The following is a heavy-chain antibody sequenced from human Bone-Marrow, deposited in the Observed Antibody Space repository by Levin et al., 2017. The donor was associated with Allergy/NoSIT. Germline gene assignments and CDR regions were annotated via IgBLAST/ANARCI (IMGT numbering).Heavy chain of an antibody. V-gene: IGHV3-11*01. D-gene: IGHD3-22*01. J-gene: IGHJ2*01. Sequence: PGGSLRLSCAASGFTFSDYYMSWIRQAPGKGLEWVSYISNTASRVSYADSVKGRFTLSRDNAKKSLILQMNSLRVEDTAVYYCARAQKYFDTTGYPGWRFDLWGRGTLVAVSS. CDR3: ARAQKYFDTTGYPGWRFDL. CDR1: GFTFSDYY. CDR2: ISNTASRV.